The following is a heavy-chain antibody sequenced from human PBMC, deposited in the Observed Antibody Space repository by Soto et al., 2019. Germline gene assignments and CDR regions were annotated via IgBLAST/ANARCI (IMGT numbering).Heavy chain of an antibody. CDR1: GFTFSSYG. J-gene: IGHJ3*02. D-gene: IGHD6-19*01. V-gene: IGHV3-30*18. CDR2: ISYDGSNK. CDR3: AKSLQGSSGRRSRADDFDI. Sequence: GGSLRLSCAASGFTFSSYGMHWVRQAPGKGLEWVAVISYDGSNKYYADSVKGQFTISRDNSKNTLYLQMNSLRAEDTAVYYCAKSLQGSSGRRSRADDFDIWGQGTMVTV.